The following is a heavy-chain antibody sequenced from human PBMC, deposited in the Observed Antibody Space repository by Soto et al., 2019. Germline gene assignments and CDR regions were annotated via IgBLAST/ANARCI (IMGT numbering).Heavy chain of an antibody. CDR3: ARDGYSSGWYAGHYYYYGMDV. Sequence: TGGSLRLSCAASGFTFSSYGMHWVRQAPGKGLEWVAVIWYDGSNKYYADSVKGRFTISRDNSKNTLYLQMNSLRVEDTAVYYCARDGYSSGWYAGHYYYYGMDVWGQGTTVTVSS. D-gene: IGHD6-19*01. CDR1: GFTFSSYG. J-gene: IGHJ6*02. V-gene: IGHV3-33*01. CDR2: IWYDGSNK.